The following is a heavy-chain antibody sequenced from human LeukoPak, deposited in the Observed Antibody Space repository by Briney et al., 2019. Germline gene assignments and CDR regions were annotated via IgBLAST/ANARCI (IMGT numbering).Heavy chain of an antibody. CDR2: IYYSGST. CDR3: AQDLAWGAFDY. D-gene: IGHD7-27*01. CDR1: GGSISSYY. Sequence: SETLSLTCTVSGGSISSYYWSWIRQPPGKGLEWIGYIYYSGSTNYKPSLKSRVTISVDTSKNQFSLKLSSVTAADPAIYYCAQDLAWGAFDYWGQGTLVTVSS. V-gene: IGHV4-59*01. J-gene: IGHJ4*02.